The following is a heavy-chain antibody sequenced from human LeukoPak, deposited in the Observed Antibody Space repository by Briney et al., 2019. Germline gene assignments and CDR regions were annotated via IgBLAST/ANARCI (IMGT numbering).Heavy chain of an antibody. Sequence: ASVKVSCKASGYTFTSYYMHWVRQALGQGLEWMGIINPSGGSTSYAQKFQGRVTMTRDMSTSTVYMELSSLRSEDTAVYYCAREQTYYDILTGYDFSGYYYYMDVWGKGTTVTVSS. CDR1: GYTFTSYY. D-gene: IGHD3-9*01. CDR3: AREQTYYDILTGYDFSGYYYYMDV. CDR2: INPSGGST. V-gene: IGHV1-46*01. J-gene: IGHJ6*03.